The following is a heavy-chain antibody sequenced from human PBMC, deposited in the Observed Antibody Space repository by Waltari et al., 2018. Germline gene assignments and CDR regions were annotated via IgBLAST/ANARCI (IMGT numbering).Heavy chain of an antibody. CDR1: GYTFTSYD. J-gene: IGHJ4*02. V-gene: IGHV1-8*03. Sequence: QVQLVQSGAEVKKPGASVKVSCKASGYTFTSYDINWVRQATRPGLEWMGWMNHNSGKTGYAQKFQGRVTITRNTSISTAYMELSSLRAEDTAVYYCAREGIKVRYFDYWGQGTLVTVSS. CDR3: AREGIKVRYFDY. D-gene: IGHD2-15*01. CDR2: MNHNSGKT.